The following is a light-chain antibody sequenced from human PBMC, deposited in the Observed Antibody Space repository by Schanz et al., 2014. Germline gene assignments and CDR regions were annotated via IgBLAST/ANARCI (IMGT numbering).Light chain of an antibody. Sequence: VLTQSPATLSLSPGESATLSCRASQSVSSNFAWYQQKPGQAPRLLIYGASTRATGIPARFSGSGSGTDFTLTISSLEPEDFAVYYCQQRSNWPLTFGGGTKVGIK. CDR2: GAS. CDR3: QQRSNWPLT. V-gene: IGKV3-11*01. CDR1: QSVSSN. J-gene: IGKJ4*01.